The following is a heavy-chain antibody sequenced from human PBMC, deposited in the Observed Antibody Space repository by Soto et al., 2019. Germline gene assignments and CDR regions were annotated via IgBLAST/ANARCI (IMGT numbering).Heavy chain of an antibody. J-gene: IGHJ4*02. V-gene: IGHV4-59*01. Sequence: QVQLQESGPGLVKPSETLSLTCTVSGGSISSYYWSWIRQPPGKGLEWIGYIYYSGSTNYNPSLKSRVTISVDTSKXXXXXKLSSXXXXXXXXXXXXXXXXXFGNTFDYWGQGTLVTVSS. CDR2: IYYSGST. D-gene: IGHD3-3*01. CDR1: GGSISSYY. CDR3: XXXXXXFGNTFDY.